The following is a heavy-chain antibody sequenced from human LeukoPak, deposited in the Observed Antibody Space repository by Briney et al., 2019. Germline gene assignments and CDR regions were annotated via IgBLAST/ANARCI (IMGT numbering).Heavy chain of an antibody. Sequence: GGSLRLSCAVSGITLSNYGMSWVRQAPGKGLEWVAGISDSGGRTNYADSVKGRFTISRDNPKNTLYLQMNSLRAEDTAVYYCVRGGATGGRFENWGQGILVTVSS. CDR1: GITLSNYG. CDR3: VRGGATGGRFEN. J-gene: IGHJ4*02. V-gene: IGHV3-23*01. D-gene: IGHD1-26*01. CDR2: ISDSGGRT.